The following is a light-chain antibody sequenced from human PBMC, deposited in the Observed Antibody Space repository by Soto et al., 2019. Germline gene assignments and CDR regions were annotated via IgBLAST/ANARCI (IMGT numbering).Light chain of an antibody. V-gene: IGKV3D-15*01. J-gene: IGKJ5*01. CDR1: QSVSSN. CDR2: GAS. Sequence: EVVMTQSPDNLSVSPGERATLSCRASQSVSSNLAWYQQKPGQAPRLLIYGASTRATGIPDRFRGSGSGTDFSLIISSLQPEDFATYYCQQLDSYPPITFGQGTRLEI. CDR3: QQLDSYPPIT.